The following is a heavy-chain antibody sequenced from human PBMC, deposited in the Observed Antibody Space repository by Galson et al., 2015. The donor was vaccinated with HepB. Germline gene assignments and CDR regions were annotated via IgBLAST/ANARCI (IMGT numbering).Heavy chain of an antibody. CDR3: ARDCTNPPNYFMDV. D-gene: IGHD2-8*01. V-gene: IGHV3-48*02. CDR2: ISSSSSTI. CDR1: GFPFRSYS. J-gene: IGHJ6*03. Sequence: SLRLSCAASGFPFRSYSMNWVRQAPGKGLEWVSNISSSSSTIYYTDSVKGRFTISRDNAKNSLYLQMNSLRDEDTAVYYCARDCTNPPNYFMDVWGKGTTVTVSS.